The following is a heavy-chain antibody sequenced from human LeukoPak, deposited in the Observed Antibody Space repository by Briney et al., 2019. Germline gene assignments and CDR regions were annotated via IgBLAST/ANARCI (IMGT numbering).Heavy chain of an antibody. J-gene: IGHJ4*02. V-gene: IGHV1-18*01. CDR1: GYIFTSYG. CDR3: ARVSPSPGYSISWHIFPPPGQCDY. Sequence: ASVKVSCKASGYIFTSYGISWVRQAPGQGLEWMGWISGYNGNTNYAQKLQGRVTMTTDTSTSTAYMELRSLRSDDTAVYYCARVSPSPGYSISWHIFPPPGQCDYWGQGTLVTVSS. D-gene: IGHD6-13*01. CDR2: ISGYNGNT.